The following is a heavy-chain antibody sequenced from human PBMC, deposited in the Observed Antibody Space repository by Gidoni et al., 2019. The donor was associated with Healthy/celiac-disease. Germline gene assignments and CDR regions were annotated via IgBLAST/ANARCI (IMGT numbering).Heavy chain of an antibody. J-gene: IGHJ4*02. D-gene: IGHD2-21*01. Sequence: VQLVESGGGLVQPGGSLSLSCAASGFTFSSYSMNWVRQAPGKGLEWVSYISSSSSTIYYADSVKGRFTISRDNAKNSLYLQMNSLRDEDTAVYYCARDLYCGGDCFYYFDYWGQGTLVTVSS. CDR3: ARDLYCGGDCFYYFDY. CDR1: GFTFSSYS. V-gene: IGHV3-48*02. CDR2: ISSSSSTI.